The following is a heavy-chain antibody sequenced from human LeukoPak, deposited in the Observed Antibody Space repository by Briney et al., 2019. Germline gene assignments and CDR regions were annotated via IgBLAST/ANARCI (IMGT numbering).Heavy chain of an antibody. Sequence: SETLSLTCTVSGGSISSGSYYWSWIRQPAGKGLEWVGRIYTSGSTNYNPSLKSRVTISVDTSKNQFSLKLSSVTAADTAVYYCARGNVDTAMVTGYYYYYGMDVWGKGTTVTVSS. CDR1: GGSISSGSYY. V-gene: IGHV4-61*02. CDR2: IYTSGST. D-gene: IGHD5-18*01. CDR3: ARGNVDTAMVTGYYYYYGMDV. J-gene: IGHJ6*04.